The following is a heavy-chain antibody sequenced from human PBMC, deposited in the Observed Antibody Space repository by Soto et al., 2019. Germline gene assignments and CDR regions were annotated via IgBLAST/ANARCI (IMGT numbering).Heavy chain of an antibody. Sequence: ASETLSLTCTVSGDSISGGGFSWTWIRQPPGKGLEWIGYIYHTGNTSYNPSLKSRVSMSIDTSKNQFSLQLTSVTVADTAVYYCAREDTIAGWFDPWGQGTLVTVSS. CDR2: IYHTGNT. J-gene: IGHJ5*02. CDR1: GDSISGGGFS. V-gene: IGHV4-30-2*01. CDR3: AREDTIAGWFDP. D-gene: IGHD5-18*01.